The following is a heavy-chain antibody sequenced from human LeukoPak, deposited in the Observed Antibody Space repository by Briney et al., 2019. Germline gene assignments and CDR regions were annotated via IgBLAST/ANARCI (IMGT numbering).Heavy chain of an antibody. CDR3: AREAGYSSSWYTVVRVCYYYMDV. Sequence: GGSLRLSCAASGFTFSSYWMSWVRQAPGKGLEWVANIKQDGSEKYYVDSVKGRFTISRDNAKNSLYLQMNGLRAEDTAVYYCAREAGYSSSWYTVVRVCYYYMDVWGKGTTVTVSS. D-gene: IGHD6-13*01. CDR1: GFTFSSYW. J-gene: IGHJ6*03. V-gene: IGHV3-7*01. CDR2: IKQDGSEK.